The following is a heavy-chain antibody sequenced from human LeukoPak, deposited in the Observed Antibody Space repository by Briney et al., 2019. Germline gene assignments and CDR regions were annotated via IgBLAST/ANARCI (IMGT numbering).Heavy chain of an antibody. V-gene: IGHV4-4*07. CDR1: GGSISRYY. CDR2: IYTSGST. Sequence: SETLSLTCTVSGGSISRYYWSWIGQPAGKEREGIGRIYTSGSTNYNPSLKSRVTMSVHTSTNQFSLKLSSVTAADTAVYYCARLSRSAPDWFDPWGQGTLVTVSS. J-gene: IGHJ5*02. CDR3: ARLSRSAPDWFDP.